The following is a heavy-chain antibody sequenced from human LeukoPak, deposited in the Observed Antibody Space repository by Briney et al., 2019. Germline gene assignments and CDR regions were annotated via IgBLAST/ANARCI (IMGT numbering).Heavy chain of an antibody. CDR1: GFTFSSYW. D-gene: IGHD1-26*01. CDR2: INSDGSST. Sequence: GGSLRLSCAASGFTFSSYWMHWVRQAPGKGLVWVSRINSDGSSTSYADSVKGRFTISRDNAENTLYLQMNSLRAEDTAVYYCARANRLGATQGYWGQGTLVTVSS. V-gene: IGHV3-74*01. CDR3: ARANRLGATQGY. J-gene: IGHJ4*02.